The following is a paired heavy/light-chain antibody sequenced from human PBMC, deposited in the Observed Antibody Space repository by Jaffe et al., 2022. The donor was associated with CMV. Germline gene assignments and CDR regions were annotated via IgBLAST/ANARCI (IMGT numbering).Heavy chain of an antibody. CDR2: ISSSSSSL. CDR1: GFTFSDYS. J-gene: IGHJ4*02. D-gene: IGHD3-22*01. CDR3: ARGQYYYDSGDY. Sequence: EVQLVESGGGLVKPGGSLRLSCAASGFTFSDYSMNWVRQAPGKGLEWVSSISSSSSSLYYADSVKGRFTISRDNAKSSLYLQMNSLGAEDTAVYYCARGQYYYDSGDYWGQGTLVTVSS. V-gene: IGHV3-21*01.
Light chain of an antibody. CDR3: AAWDDSLTGRV. V-gene: IGLV1-47*01. Sequence: QSVLTQPPSASGTPGQRVTISCSGSSSNIGSNYVYWYQQFPGTAPKLLINRNDQRPSGVPDRFSGSKSGTSASLAISGLRSEDEADYYCAAWDDSLTGRVFGGGTKLTVL. CDR1: SSNIGSNY. J-gene: IGLJ3*02. CDR2: RND.